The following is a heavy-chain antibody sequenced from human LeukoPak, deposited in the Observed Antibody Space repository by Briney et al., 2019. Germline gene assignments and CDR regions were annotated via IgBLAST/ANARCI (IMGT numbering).Heavy chain of an antibody. J-gene: IGHJ4*02. CDR2: INTDGGSI. CDR1: GFTFSSDE. Sequence: GGSLRLSCAASGFTFSSDEMNWVRQAPGKGLQWISYINTDGGSIYYADSVKGRFTTSRDNAKNSLYLQMNSLRAEDTAVYYCARGYDSWDSWGQGTLVTVSS. CDR3: ARGYDSWDS. D-gene: IGHD3-16*01. V-gene: IGHV3-48*03.